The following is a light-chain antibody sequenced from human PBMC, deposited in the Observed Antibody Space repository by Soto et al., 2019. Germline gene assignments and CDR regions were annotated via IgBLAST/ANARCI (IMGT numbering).Light chain of an antibody. CDR2: DVS. CDR1: SSDVGGYNY. V-gene: IGLV2-14*01. CDR3: RSYTSSSTLVV. Sequence: QSALTQPASVSGSPGQSITISCTGTSSDVGGYNYVSWYQQHPGKAPKVMIYDVSNRPSGVSNRFSGSKSGNTASLTISGLQAEDEADYYCRSYTSSSTLVVFGTGTKLTVL. J-gene: IGLJ1*01.